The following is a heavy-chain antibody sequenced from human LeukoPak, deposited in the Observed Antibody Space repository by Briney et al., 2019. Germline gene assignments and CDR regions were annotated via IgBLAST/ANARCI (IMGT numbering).Heavy chain of an antibody. V-gene: IGHV4-39*07. D-gene: IGHD1-26*01. J-gene: IGHJ4*02. CDR1: GGSISRSSYY. CDR3: ANRYSGSIDY. CDR2: IYYSGST. Sequence: SETLSLTCTVSGGSISRSSYYWGWIRQPPGKGLEWIGSIYYSGSTYYNSSLESRVAISVDTSRTQFSLRLNSVTAADTAVYYCANRYSGSIDYWGQGTLVTVSS.